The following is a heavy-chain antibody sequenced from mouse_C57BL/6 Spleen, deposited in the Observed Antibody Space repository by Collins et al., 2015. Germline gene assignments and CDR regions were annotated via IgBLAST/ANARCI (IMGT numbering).Heavy chain of an antibody. J-gene: IGHJ2*01. CDR3: ARSDYGSRDY. D-gene: IGHD1-1*01. V-gene: IGHV9-3*02. Sequence: QIQLVQSGPELKKPGETVKISCKASGYTFTNYGMNWVKQAPGKGLKWMGWINTNTGEPTYAEEFKGRFAFSLETSASTAYLQINNLKNEDTATYFCARSDYGSRDYWGQGTTLTVPS. CDR2: INTNTGEP. CDR1: GYTFTNYG.